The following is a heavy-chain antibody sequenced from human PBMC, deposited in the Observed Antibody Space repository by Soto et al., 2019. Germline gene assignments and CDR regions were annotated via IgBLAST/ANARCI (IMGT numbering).Heavy chain of an antibody. D-gene: IGHD2-21*02. CDR2: VYHSGTT. CDR3: ARHGGTVVTSDESFDY. V-gene: IGHV4-59*08. J-gene: IGHJ4*02. CDR1: GGSISIYY. Sequence: PSDTLSLTCTVSGGSISIYYWSWIRQSPGKGPEWIGYVYHSGTTNYNPSLESRVTISVDTSKNQFSLKLSSVTAADTAVYYCARHGGTVVTSDESFDYWGQGTLVTVSS.